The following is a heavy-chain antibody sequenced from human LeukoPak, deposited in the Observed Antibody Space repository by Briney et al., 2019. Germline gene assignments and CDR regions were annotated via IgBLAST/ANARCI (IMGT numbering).Heavy chain of an antibody. CDR1: GFIFNNYG. CDR2: ISNDGGGT. D-gene: IGHD3-22*01. J-gene: IGHJ4*02. Sequence: GGSLRLSCAASGFIFNNYGLVWVRQAPGKGLEWVSAISNDGGGTTYADFVKGRFSVSRDNSKNTLFLQMNSLRAEDTALYYCAKGSSGYYFHLWGQGTLVTLSS. CDR3: AKGSSGYYFHL. V-gene: IGHV3-23*01.